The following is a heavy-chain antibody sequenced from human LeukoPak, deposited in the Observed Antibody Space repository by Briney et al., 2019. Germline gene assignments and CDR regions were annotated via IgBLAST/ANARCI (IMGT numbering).Heavy chain of an antibody. CDR3: ARGVAAAKTYYFDY. V-gene: IGHV1-69*04. Sequence: VASVKVSCKASGGTFSSYAISWVRQAPGQGLEWMGRIIPILGIANYAQKFQGRVTITADKSTSTAYMELSSLRSEDTAVYYCARGVAAAKTYYFDYWGQGTLVTVSS. CDR1: GGTFSSYA. D-gene: IGHD6-13*01. J-gene: IGHJ4*02. CDR2: IIPILGIA.